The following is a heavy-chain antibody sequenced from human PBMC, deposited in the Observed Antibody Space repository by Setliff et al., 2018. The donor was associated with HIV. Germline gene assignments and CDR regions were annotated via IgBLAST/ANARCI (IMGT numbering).Heavy chain of an antibody. Sequence: GGSLRLSCAASGFTFSSYAIHWVRQAPGKGLEWVAVTSYDGSNKYYADSVKGRLTISRDNSKNTLYLKMNSLRAEDTAVYCCARSKGHLYYDDDTGYVLRAFDIWGQGTMVTVSS. V-gene: IGHV3-30*04. CDR2: TSYDGSNK. CDR3: ARSKGHLYYDDDTGYVLRAFDI. J-gene: IGHJ3*02. D-gene: IGHD3-22*01. CDR1: GFTFSSYA.